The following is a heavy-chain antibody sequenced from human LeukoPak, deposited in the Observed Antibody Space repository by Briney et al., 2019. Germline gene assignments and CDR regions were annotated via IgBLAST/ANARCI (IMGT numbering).Heavy chain of an antibody. CDR1: GYTFTSYY. CDR2: INPNSGGT. J-gene: IGHJ6*02. Sequence: ASVKVSCKASGYTFTSYYMHWVRQAPGQGLEWMGWINPNSGGTNYAQKFQGRVTMTRDTSISTAYMELSRLRSDDTAVYYCARDLVVVPAAMPNYYYYGMDVWCQGTTVTVSS. D-gene: IGHD2-2*01. CDR3: ARDLVVVPAAMPNYYYYGMDV. V-gene: IGHV1-2*02.